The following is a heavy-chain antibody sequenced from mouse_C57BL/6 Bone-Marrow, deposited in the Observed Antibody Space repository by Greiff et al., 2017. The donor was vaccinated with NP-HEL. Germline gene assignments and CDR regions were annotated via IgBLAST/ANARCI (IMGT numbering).Heavy chain of an antibody. Sequence: VQLQQPGAELVRPGTSVKLSCKASGYTFTSYWMHWVKQRPGQGLEWIGVIDPSDSYTNYNQKFKGKATLTVDTSSSTAYMQLSSLTSEDSAVYYCARLGDGYLDYWGQGTTLTVSS. CDR2: IDPSDSYT. J-gene: IGHJ2*01. V-gene: IGHV1-59*01. CDR3: ARLGDGYLDY. D-gene: IGHD2-3*01. CDR1: GYTFTSYW.